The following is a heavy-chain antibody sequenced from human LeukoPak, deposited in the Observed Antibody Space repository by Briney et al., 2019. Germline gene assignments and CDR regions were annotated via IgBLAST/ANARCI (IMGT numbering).Heavy chain of an antibody. J-gene: IGHJ5*02. CDR3: ARGQTYYYDSSGYRRFDP. V-gene: IGHV4-59*01. CDR2: IYYSGST. CDR1: GGSFSGYY. Sequence: SETLSLTCAVYGGSFSGYYWSWIRQPPGKGLEWIGYIYYSGSTNYNPSLKSRVTISVDTSKNQFSLKLSSVTAADTAVYYCARGQTYYYDSSGYRRFDPWGQGTLVTVSS. D-gene: IGHD3-22*01.